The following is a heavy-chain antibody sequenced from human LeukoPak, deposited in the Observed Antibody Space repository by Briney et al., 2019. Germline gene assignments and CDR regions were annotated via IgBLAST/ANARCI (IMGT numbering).Heavy chain of an antibody. CDR1: GGSITNLNYY. CDR3: AGRCSNSGTFDI. J-gene: IGHJ3*02. V-gene: IGHV4-61*02. D-gene: IGHD4-23*01. CDR2: IYTSGGT. Sequence: SETLSLTCTGSGGSITNLNYYWTWIRQPVGKRLEWIGRIYTSGGTDYNPSLKARATLSVDKSTNQFSLTLASLTAADTALYYCAGRCSNSGTFDIWGPGTFVTVSS.